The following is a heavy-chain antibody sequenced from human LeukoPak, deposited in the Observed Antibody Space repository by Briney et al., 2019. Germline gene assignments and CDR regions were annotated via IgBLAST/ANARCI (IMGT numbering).Heavy chain of an antibody. CDR1: GFTVSTKY. D-gene: IGHD3-3*01. V-gene: IGHV3-66*02. CDR3: ASYYLEWLFGWAFDI. J-gene: IGHJ3*02. CDR2: IYSDGST. Sequence: GGSLRLSCAASGFTVSTKYMSWVRQAPGKGLEWVSLIYSDGSTYYADSVKGRITISRDNSKNTLYLQTNSLRAEDSAVYYCASYYLEWLFGWAFDIWGQGTMVTVFS.